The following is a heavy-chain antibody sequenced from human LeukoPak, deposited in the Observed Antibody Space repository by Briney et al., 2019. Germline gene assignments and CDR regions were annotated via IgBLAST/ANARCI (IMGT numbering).Heavy chain of an antibody. Sequence: GGSLRLSCAASGFTFSNAWMSWVRQAPGKGLEWVGRIKSKTDGGTTDYAAPVKGRFTISRDDSKNTLYLQMNSLKTEDTAVYYCARDLGPYRFYYFDYWGQGTLVTVSS. CDR3: ARDLGPYRFYYFDY. CDR1: GFTFSNAW. J-gene: IGHJ4*02. V-gene: IGHV3-15*01. D-gene: IGHD3-16*01. CDR2: IKSKTDGGTT.